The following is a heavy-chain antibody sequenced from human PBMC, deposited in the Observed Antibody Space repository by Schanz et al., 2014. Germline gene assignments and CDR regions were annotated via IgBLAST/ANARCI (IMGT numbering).Heavy chain of an antibody. CDR3: AREPLSGYNWFDP. D-gene: IGHD6-25*01. V-gene: IGHV4-61*02. Sequence: QVQLQESGPGLVKPSQTLSLTCIVSGGSISSGTYYWSWLRQPAGKGLEWIGRIYTSGSTNYNPSLKSRVPISLAPSKNQFSLKLSSVTAADTAVYYCAREPLSGYNWFDPWGQGSLVTVSS. CDR1: GGSISSGTYY. CDR2: IYTSGST. J-gene: IGHJ5*02.